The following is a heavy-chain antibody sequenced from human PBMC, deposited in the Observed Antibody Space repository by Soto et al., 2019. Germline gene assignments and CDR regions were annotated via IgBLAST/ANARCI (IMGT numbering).Heavy chain of an antibody. V-gene: IGHV1-18*01. CDR3: ARGRYGDY. Sequence: QVHLVQSGAEVKKPGASVKVSCKGSGYASTTYGITRVRQAPGQGLEWMGWISAHNGNTNYAQKLQGRVTVTRDTSTSTAYMELRSLRSDDTAVYYCARGRYGDYWGQGALVTVSS. J-gene: IGHJ4*02. D-gene: IGHD1-1*01. CDR2: ISAHNGNT. CDR1: GYASTTYG.